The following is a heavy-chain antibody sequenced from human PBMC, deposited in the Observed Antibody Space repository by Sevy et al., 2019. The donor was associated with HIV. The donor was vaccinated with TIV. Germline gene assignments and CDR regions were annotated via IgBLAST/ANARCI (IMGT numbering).Heavy chain of an antibody. CDR1: GFTFTNYG. J-gene: IGHJ4*02. Sequence: GSLRLSCAASGFTFTNYGMHWVRQAPGEGVGGVSGIRNSGANTYYADSVRGRFTVSRDNSKNMVYLQLNSLRAEDTAIYYCAKEWTLLSDWYGEFDYWGQGTLVTVSS. CDR3: AKEWTLLSDWYGEFDY. V-gene: IGHV3-23*01. D-gene: IGHD6-19*01. CDR2: IRNSGANT.